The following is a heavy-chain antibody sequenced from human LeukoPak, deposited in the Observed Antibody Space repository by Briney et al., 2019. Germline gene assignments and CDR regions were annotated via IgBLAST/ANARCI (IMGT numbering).Heavy chain of an antibody. CDR1: GYTFSNYG. D-gene: IGHD2-21*02. J-gene: IGHJ4*02. Sequence: ASVKVSCKASGYTFSNYGISRVRQAPGQGLEWMGWISGYNGNTNQAQKLQGRVTMTTDTSTSTAYMELRSLRSDDTAVYYRARDERDSCGGDCYYFDYWGQGTLVTVSS. CDR3: ARDERDSCGGDCYYFDY. CDR2: ISGYNGNT. V-gene: IGHV1-18*01.